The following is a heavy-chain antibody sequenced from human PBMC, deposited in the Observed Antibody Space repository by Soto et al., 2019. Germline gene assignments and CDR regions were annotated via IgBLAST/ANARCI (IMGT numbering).Heavy chain of an antibody. V-gene: IGHV3-21*04. D-gene: IGHD2-2*01. CDR3: AKDQEYCSSTSCYADNFDY. Sequence: GGSLRLSCAASGFLFKNYGMNWVRQAPGKGLEWVSSIRGGGSGIYYADSVKGRFIISRDNARNTLYLQMNSLRAEDTAVYYCAKDQEYCSSTSCYADNFDYWGQGTLVTVSS. J-gene: IGHJ4*02. CDR2: IRGGGSGI. CDR1: GFLFKNYG.